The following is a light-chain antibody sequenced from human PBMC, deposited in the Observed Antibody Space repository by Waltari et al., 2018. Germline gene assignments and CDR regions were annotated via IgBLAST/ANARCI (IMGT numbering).Light chain of an antibody. V-gene: IGKV1-5*03. CDR1: QSISSW. Sequence: DIQMTQSPSTLSASVGDRVTITCRASQSISSWLAWYKQKPGKPPQFRIYRASELESGVPPGFSGSGSGTEFTLTISSLQPEDFASYYCQQYYSYSRTFGQGTKVEIK. J-gene: IGKJ1*01. CDR3: QQYYSYSRT. CDR2: RAS.